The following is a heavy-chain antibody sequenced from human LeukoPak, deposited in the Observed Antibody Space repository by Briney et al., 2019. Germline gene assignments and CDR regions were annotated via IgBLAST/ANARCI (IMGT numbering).Heavy chain of an antibody. J-gene: IGHJ4*02. Sequence: ASAKVSCKASGYTFTGYYMHWARQAPGQGLEWMGWINPNSGGTNYAQKFQGRVTMTRDTSISTAYMELSRLRSDDTAVYYCARVKLEGSTSRPFDYWGQGTLVTVSS. CDR3: ARVKLEGSTSRPFDY. CDR1: GYTFTGYY. V-gene: IGHV1-2*02. D-gene: IGHD2-2*01. CDR2: INPNSGGT.